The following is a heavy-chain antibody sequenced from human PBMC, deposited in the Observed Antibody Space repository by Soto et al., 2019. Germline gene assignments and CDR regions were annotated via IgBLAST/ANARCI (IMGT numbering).Heavy chain of an antibody. CDR1: GGTFSSYA. Sequence: SVKVSCKASGGTFSSYAISWVRQAPGQGLEWMGGIIPIFGTANYAQKFQGRVTITADESTSTAYMELSSLRSEDTAVYYCARDDYDILTGYSNWGQGTLVTVSS. D-gene: IGHD3-9*01. CDR2: IIPIFGTA. J-gene: IGHJ4*02. V-gene: IGHV1-69*13. CDR3: ARDDYDILTGYSN.